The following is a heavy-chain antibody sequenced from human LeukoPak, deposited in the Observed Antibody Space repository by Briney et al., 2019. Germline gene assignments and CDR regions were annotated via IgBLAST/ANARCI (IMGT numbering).Heavy chain of an antibody. D-gene: IGHD6-19*01. CDR1: GYTFTGYY. Sequence: ASVTVSCKASGYTFTGYYMHWVRQAPGQGLEWMGWINPNSGGTNYAQKFQGRVTMTSDTSISTAYMELSRLRSDDTAVYYCARWVAVAGTDFDYWGQGTLVTVSS. V-gene: IGHV1-2*02. CDR3: ARWVAVAGTDFDY. CDR2: INPNSGGT. J-gene: IGHJ4*02.